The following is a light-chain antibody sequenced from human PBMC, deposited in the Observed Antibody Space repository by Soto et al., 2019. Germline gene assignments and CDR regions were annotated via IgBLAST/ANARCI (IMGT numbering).Light chain of an antibody. CDR3: SSYASNTYV. J-gene: IGLJ1*01. Sequence: QYALTQPASVSGSPGQSITITCTGTSSDVGADKYVSWYQQHPGKAPQLMIYEVTNRPSGVSNRFSGSKSGNTASLTISGLQAEDEGDYYCSSYASNTYVFGTGTKVTVL. CDR2: EVT. CDR1: SSDVGADKY. V-gene: IGLV2-14*01.